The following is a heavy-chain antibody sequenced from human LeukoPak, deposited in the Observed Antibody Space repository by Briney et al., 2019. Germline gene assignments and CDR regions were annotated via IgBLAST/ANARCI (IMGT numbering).Heavy chain of an antibody. D-gene: IGHD1-26*01. V-gene: IGHV3-23*01. CDR2: ISGSGGGT. Sequence: PGGSLRLSCAASGFTFSSIAMSWVRQAPDKGLEWVSTISGSGGGTYYADSVKGRFTISRDDSKNTLYLQMNSLRADDTAVYYCAKDLGRYRNNFFYHWGQGNFVPVSS. J-gene: IGHJ4*02. CDR1: GFTFSSIA. CDR3: AKDLGRYRNNFFYH.